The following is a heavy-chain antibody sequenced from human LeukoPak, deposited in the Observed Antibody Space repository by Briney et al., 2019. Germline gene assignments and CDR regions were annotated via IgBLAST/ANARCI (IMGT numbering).Heavy chain of an antibody. J-gene: IGHJ6*03. CDR3: ARESRKVVVPADTRPYYYYYMDV. CDR1: GGSISSYY. CDR2: IYYSGST. Sequence: SETLSLTCAVSGGSISSYYWSWIRQPPGKGLEWIGYIYYSGSTNYNPSLKSRVTISVDTSKNQFSLKLSSVTAADTAVYYCARESRKVVVPADTRPYYYYYMDVWGKGTTVTVSS. D-gene: IGHD2-2*01. V-gene: IGHV4-59*01.